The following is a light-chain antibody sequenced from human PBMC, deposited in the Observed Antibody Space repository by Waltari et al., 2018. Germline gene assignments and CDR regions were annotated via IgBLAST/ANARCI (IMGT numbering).Light chain of an antibody. J-gene: IGLJ3*02. CDR3: QSADSITTFEV. CDR1: TLPNQY. V-gene: IGLV3-25*03. Sequence: SFELTQPPSVSVSPGQTASITCSGETLPNQYTYWYQRKAGQAPVLVIFKDTGRPSGIPGRFSGSSSGTVVTLTITGVRTEDEADYYCQSADSITTFEVFGGGTKLTVL. CDR2: KDT.